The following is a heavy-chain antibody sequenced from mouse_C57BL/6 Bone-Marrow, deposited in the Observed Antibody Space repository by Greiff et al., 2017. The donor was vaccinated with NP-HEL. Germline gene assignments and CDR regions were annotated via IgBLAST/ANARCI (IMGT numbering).Heavy chain of an antibody. CDR1: GYTFTSYW. J-gene: IGHJ2*01. D-gene: IGHD1-1*01. V-gene: IGHV1-55*01. CDR2: IYPGSGST. CDR3: ARDPSYYYGSSSVYFDY. Sequence: VQLQQPGAELVKPGASVKMSCKASGYTFTSYWITWVKQRPGQGLEWIGDIYPGSGSTNYNEKFKSKATLTVDTSSSTAYMQLSSLTSEDSAVYYCARDPSYYYGSSSVYFDYWGQGTTLTVSS.